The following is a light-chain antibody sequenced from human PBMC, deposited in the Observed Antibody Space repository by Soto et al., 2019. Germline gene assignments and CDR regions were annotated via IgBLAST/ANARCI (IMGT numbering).Light chain of an antibody. CDR3: QQYNSWPLT. CDR1: QTIRNN. Sequence: EIVMTQSPATLSVSPGERATLSCRSSQTIRNNLAWYQQKPGQAPRLLIYVASTRATDIPARFSGSGSGTDFTLTISRLQSEDFAFYYCQQYNSWPLTFGGVTNVEIK. V-gene: IGKV3-15*01. J-gene: IGKJ4*01. CDR2: VAS.